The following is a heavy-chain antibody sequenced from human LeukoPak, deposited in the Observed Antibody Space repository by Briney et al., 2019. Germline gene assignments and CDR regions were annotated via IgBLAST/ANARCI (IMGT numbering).Heavy chain of an antibody. CDR1: GGSISSYY. J-gene: IGHJ4*02. CDR2: IDSDSPTI. V-gene: IGHV3-48*01. Sequence: ETLSLTCTVSGGSISSYYWSWVRQAPGKGLEWVSYIDSDSPTIYYADSVKGRFTISRDNAKNSLYLQMNSLRAEDTAVYYCARRFDYWGQGTLVTVSS. CDR3: ARRFDY.